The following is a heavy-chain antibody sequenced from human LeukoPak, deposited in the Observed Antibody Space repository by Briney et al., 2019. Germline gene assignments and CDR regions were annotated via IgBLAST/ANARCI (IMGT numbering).Heavy chain of an antibody. CDR2: INAGNGNT. CDR1: GYTFTSYA. Sequence: ASVKVSCKASGYTFTSYAMHWVRQAPGQRLAWMGWINAGNGNTKYSQKFQGRVTITRDTSASTGYMELSSLRSEDTAVYYCASGSGYDPVDYWGQGTLVTVSS. J-gene: IGHJ4*02. CDR3: ASGSGYDPVDY. V-gene: IGHV1-3*01. D-gene: IGHD5-12*01.